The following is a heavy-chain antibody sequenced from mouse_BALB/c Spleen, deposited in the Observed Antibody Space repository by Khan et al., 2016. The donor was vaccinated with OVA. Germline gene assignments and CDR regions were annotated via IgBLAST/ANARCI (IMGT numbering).Heavy chain of an antibody. D-gene: IGHD1-3*01. CDR2: ISTYYGDA. CDR1: GYTFTDYA. Sequence: QVQLKQSGAELVRPGVSVKISCKGSGYTFTDYAMHWVKQSHAKSLEWIGVISTYYGDADYNQKFKGKATMTVDKSSSTAYMELASLTSEDSAIDYCARGSGNSRFAYWGQGTLVTVSA. CDR3: ARGSGNSRFAY. V-gene: IGHV1S137*01. J-gene: IGHJ3*01.